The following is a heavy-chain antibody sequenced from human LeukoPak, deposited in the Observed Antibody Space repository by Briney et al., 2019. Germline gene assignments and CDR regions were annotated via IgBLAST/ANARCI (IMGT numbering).Heavy chain of an antibody. J-gene: IGHJ3*02. CDR1: GFTFSYYA. D-gene: IGHD3-10*01. CDR2: ISDSGGST. CDR3: PGYYGSGSHGAFDI. Sequence: GGSLRLSCAASGFTFSYYAMTWVRQAPGKGLEWGSGISDSGGSTHYADSVKGRFTISRDNSKNTLYLQMNSLRAEDTAVYYCPGYYGSGSHGAFDIWGQGTMVTVSS. V-gene: IGHV3-23*01.